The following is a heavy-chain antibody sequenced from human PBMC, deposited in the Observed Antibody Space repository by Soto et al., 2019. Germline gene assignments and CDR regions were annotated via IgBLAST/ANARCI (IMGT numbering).Heavy chain of an antibody. V-gene: IGHV1-18*01. CDR3: ARDLSGGTYHWFFDL. CDR1: GYTFSIYG. Sequence: QVQLVQSGAEVKKPGASVKVSCKASGYTFSIYGISWVRQAPGQGLEWMGWISAYNGNTKYAQKLQGRVTVTTDTSTSRAYMELRSLRSDDTAVYYCARDLSGGTYHWFFDLWGRGTLVTVSS. CDR2: ISAYNGNT. J-gene: IGHJ2*01. D-gene: IGHD1-26*01.